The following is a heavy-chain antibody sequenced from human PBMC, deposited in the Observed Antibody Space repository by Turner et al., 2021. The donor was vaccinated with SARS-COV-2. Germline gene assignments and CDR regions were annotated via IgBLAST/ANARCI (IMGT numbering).Heavy chain of an antibody. J-gene: IGHJ4*02. Sequence: QVQLVESGGGVVQPGRSLSLSCVASGFTFSTYGMHWVRQVPGKGLEWVAVISYHGSNKYYADSVKGRFTISRDNSKNTLYLQMNSLRAEDTAVYYCAKDHVTVAAYFDYWGQGTLVTVSS. CDR1: GFTFSTYG. D-gene: IGHD6-19*01. CDR3: AKDHVTVAAYFDY. V-gene: IGHV3-30*18. CDR2: ISYHGSNK.